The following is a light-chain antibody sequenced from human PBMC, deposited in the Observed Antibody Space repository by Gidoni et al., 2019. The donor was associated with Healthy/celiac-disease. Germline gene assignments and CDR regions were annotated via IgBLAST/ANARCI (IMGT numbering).Light chain of an antibody. CDR2: GAS. CDR3: QQYNNWPPYT. Sequence: EIVMTQSPATLSVSPGERATLSCRASQSVSSNLAWYQQKPGQAPRLLIYGASTMATGIPARFSGSGSVTEFTLTISSLQSEDFAFYYCQQYNNWPPYTFXQXTKLEIK. CDR1: QSVSSN. J-gene: IGKJ2*01. V-gene: IGKV3-15*01.